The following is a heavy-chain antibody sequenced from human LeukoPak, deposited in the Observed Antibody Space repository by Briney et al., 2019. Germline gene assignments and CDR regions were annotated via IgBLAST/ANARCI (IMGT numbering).Heavy chain of an antibody. D-gene: IGHD6-13*01. J-gene: IGHJ4*02. CDR3: ARNAGGYSSSWYPLALDY. Sequence: SETLSLTCTVSGGSISSYYWSWIRQPPGKGLEWIGYIYYSGSTNYNPSLKSRVTISVDTSKSQFSLKLSSVTAADTAVYYCARNAGGYSSSWYPLALDYWGQGTLVTVSS. CDR2: IYYSGST. V-gene: IGHV4-59*01. CDR1: GGSISSYY.